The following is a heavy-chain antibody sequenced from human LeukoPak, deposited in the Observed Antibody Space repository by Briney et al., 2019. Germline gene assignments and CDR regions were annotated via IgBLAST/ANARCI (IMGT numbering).Heavy chain of an antibody. CDR2: IDPKNGNR. J-gene: IGHJ5*02. CDR1: GYTFINND. D-gene: IGHD2-15*01. CDR3: ARSHTQKEFCTGGRCYPTVWWFAP. Sequence: ASVKVSCKASGYTFINNDINWVRQAPGQGLEWMAWIDPKNGNRGYAQNFQGRVTMTTDISINTAYLELSSLRSEDTAVYYCARSHTQKEFCTGGRCYPTVWWFAPWGQGTLVTVSS. V-gene: IGHV1-8*01.